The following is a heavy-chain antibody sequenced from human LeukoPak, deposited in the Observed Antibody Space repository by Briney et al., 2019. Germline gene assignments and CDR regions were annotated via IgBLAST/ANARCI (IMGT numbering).Heavy chain of an antibody. CDR2: IYYSGTT. Sequence: PSETLSLTCAVSGGSISSNNWWNWVRQPPGKGLEWIGSIYYSGTTYYNPSLKSRVTISVDTSKNQFSLKLSSVTAADTALYYCAKHYMGSSYNHGLDCWGQGTLVTVSS. D-gene: IGHD3-10*01. V-gene: IGHV4-39*01. J-gene: IGHJ4*02. CDR1: GGSISSNNW. CDR3: AKHYMGSSYNHGLDC.